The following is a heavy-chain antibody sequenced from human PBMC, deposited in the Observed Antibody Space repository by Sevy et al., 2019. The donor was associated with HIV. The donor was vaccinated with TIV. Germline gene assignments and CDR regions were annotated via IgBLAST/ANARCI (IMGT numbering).Heavy chain of an antibody. CDR2: ISYDGSNK. V-gene: IGHV3-30*18. Sequence: GGSLRLSCAASGFTFSSYGMHWVRQAPGKGLEWVAVISYDGSNKYYADSVKGRFTISRDNSKNTLYLQMNSLRAEDTAVYYCAKDLLYYYGSGSYYRGGPDYWGQGTLVTVSS. CDR1: GFTFSSYG. D-gene: IGHD3-10*01. CDR3: AKDLLYYYGSGSYYRGGPDY. J-gene: IGHJ4*02.